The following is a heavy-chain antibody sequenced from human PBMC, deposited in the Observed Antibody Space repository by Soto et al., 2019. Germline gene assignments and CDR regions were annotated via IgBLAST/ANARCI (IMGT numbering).Heavy chain of an antibody. CDR3: ARDTGRHDYGDY. J-gene: IGHJ4*02. Sequence: GGSLRLSCAASGFTFSSYGMHWVRQAPGKGLEWVAVIWYDGSNKYYADSVKGRFTISRDNSKNTLYLQMNSLRAEDTAVYYCARDTGRHDYGDYWGQGTLVTVSS. V-gene: IGHV3-33*01. CDR1: GFTFSSYG. CDR2: IWYDGSNK.